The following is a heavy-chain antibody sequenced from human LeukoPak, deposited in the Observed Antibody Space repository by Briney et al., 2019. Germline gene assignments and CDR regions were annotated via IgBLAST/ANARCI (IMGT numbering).Heavy chain of an antibody. J-gene: IGHJ3*02. CDR1: GFTFDDYA. V-gene: IGHV3-20*04. CDR3: ARVLWRYDFWSGYPI. Sequence: TGGSLRLSCAASGFTFDDYAMNWVRQAPGKGLEWVSTINWNGGNTDYADSVKGRFTISRDNAKNSLYPQMKSLKAEDTAFYYCARVLWRYDFWSGYPIWGQGTMVTVSS. D-gene: IGHD3-3*01. CDR2: INWNGGNT.